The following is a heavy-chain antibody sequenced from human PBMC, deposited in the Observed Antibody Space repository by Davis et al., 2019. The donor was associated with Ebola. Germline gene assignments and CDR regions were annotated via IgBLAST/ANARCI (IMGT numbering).Heavy chain of an antibody. V-gene: IGHV4-38-2*02. CDR1: GYSFSSAYY. CDR3: ATDFWTGYPLLDY. CDR2: ISHSGNT. D-gene: IGHD3/OR15-3a*01. Sequence: PGGSLRLSCTVSGYSFSSAYYWGWIRQPPGKGLEWIGSISHSGNTYYNPSLQSRVTISVDTSKSQFSLKLSSVTAADTAVYYCATDFWTGYPLLDYWGQGTLVTVSS. J-gene: IGHJ4*02.